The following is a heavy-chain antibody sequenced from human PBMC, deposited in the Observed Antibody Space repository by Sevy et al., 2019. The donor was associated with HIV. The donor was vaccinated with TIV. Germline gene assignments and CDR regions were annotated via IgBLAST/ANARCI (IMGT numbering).Heavy chain of an antibody. Sequence: ASVKVSCKASGYTFTSYGISWVRQAPGQGLEWMGWISAYNGNTNYAQKLQGRVTMTTDTSTSKAYVERRSLRSDDTAIYYCARDLGGYGGNSIDYWGQGTLVTVSS. CDR1: GYTFTSYG. V-gene: IGHV1-18*01. J-gene: IGHJ4*02. CDR2: ISAYNGNT. D-gene: IGHD2-21*02. CDR3: ARDLGGYGGNSIDY.